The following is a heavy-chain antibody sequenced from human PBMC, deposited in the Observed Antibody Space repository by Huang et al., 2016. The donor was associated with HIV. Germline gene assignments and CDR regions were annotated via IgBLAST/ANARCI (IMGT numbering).Heavy chain of an antibody. CDR3: ARGGPRITVTEPLDS. CDR1: GGSFSGYY. J-gene: IGHJ4*02. CDR2: INHGGST. V-gene: IGHV4-34*01. Sequence: QVQIDQWGAGLLKPSETLSLTCAVYGGSFSGYYWNWIRQPPGKGLKWFGKINHGGSTNHKPSLKSRVTILVDVAKKQFYLQLRSGTAADTAIYYCARGGPRITVTEPLDSWGPGALVSVSS. D-gene: IGHD6-19*01.